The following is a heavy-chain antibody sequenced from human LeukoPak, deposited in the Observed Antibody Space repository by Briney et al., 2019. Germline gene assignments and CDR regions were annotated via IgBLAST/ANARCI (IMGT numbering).Heavy chain of an antibody. D-gene: IGHD5-18*01. CDR1: GFTFSSYE. J-gene: IGHJ4*02. V-gene: IGHV3-23*01. CDR2: ISGSGTNT. CDR3: AKGDKPVIAMVKFDY. Sequence: GGSLRLSCAASGFTFSSYEMNWVRQAPGKGLEWVSGISGSGTNTYYADSVKGRFTISRDNSKNTLYMQMNSLRAEDTAVYYCAKGDKPVIAMVKFDYWGQGTLVTVSS.